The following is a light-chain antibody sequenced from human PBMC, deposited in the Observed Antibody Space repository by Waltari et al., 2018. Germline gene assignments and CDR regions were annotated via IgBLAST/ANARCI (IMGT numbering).Light chain of an antibody. CDR1: SSDVGGYNH. CDR2: DVS. V-gene: IGLV2-14*01. CDR3: SSYTSSSTWV. Sequence: QSALTQPASVSGSPGQSITIPCTGTSSDVGGYNHVSWYQQHPVKAPKLMIYDVSKRPSGVSNRFSGSKSGNTASLTISGLQAEDEADYYCSSYTSSSTWVFGGGTKLTVL. J-gene: IGLJ3*02.